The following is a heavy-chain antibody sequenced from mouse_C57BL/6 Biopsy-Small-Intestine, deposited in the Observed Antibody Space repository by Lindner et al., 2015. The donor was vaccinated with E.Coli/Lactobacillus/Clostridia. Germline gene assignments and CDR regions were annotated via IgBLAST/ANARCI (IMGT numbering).Heavy chain of an antibody. J-gene: IGHJ2*01. V-gene: IGHV1-84*01. CDR2: IYPGNNNT. CDR1: GYTFTDYY. Sequence: VQLQESGPELVKPGASLKISCKASGYTFTDYYINWVKQRPGQGLEWIGWIYPGNNNTKYNEKFKGEAASSVDTSSSTAYMQLSSLTSEDSAVYFCARAGVFDSWGQGTTLTVSS. CDR3: ARAGVFDS.